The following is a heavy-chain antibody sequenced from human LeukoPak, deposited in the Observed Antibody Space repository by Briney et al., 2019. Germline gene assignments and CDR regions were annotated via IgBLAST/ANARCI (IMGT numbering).Heavy chain of an antibody. J-gene: IGHJ4*02. V-gene: IGHV5-51*01. CDR3: ARPVSIDMAVDY. D-gene: IGHD5-24*01. CDR1: GYMFTNNW. CDR2: IYPGDSDT. Sequence: GESLKISCQASGYMFTNNWIGWVRQMPGKGLEWMGIIYPGDSDTRYSPSFQGQVTISADKSISTAYLQWSSLKASDTAMYYCARPVSIDMAVDYWGQGALVTVSS.